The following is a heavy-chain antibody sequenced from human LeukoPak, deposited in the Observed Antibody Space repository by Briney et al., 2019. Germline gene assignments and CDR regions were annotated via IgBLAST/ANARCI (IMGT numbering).Heavy chain of an antibody. J-gene: IGHJ4*02. D-gene: IGHD2-2*01. CDR1: GYSFTSYY. CDR2: INPNSGGT. Sequence: ASVKDSCKASGYSFTSYYIHWVQQAPGQGLEWMGWINPNSGGTNYAQKFQGRVTMTRDTSISTAYMELSRLRSDDTAVYYCARDQGVVVPAATDYWGQGTLVTVSS. V-gene: IGHV1-2*02. CDR3: ARDQGVVVPAATDY.